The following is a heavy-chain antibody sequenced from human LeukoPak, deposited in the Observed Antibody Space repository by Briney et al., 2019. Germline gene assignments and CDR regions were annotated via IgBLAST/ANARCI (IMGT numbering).Heavy chain of an antibody. CDR1: GFTFSIYN. J-gene: IGHJ4*02. Sequence: GGSLRLSCAPSGFTFSIYNMHGPRQAPGKAREGVSYISSSSNTIYSADSVKGRFTTSRDKAKNSPYLQINSLRADDTAVYCFATLPSGYRGDDRSFVYWGRGAQVADPS. CDR2: ISSSSNTI. D-gene: IGHD5-12*01. CDR3: ATLPSGYRGDDRSFVY. V-gene: IGHV3-48*01.